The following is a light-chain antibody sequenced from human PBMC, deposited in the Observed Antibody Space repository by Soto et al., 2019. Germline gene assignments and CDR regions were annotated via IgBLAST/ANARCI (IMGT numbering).Light chain of an antibody. Sequence: EIVMTQSPVTLSVSPGDRATLSCRASQIVGSNLAWYQQKPGQAPRLLIYGASTRATGIPARFSGSGSGTEFTLTITSLQSEDFAVYCCQQYNNWPRTFGQGTKVDIK. J-gene: IGKJ1*01. CDR3: QQYNNWPRT. CDR1: QIVGSN. V-gene: IGKV3-15*01. CDR2: GAS.